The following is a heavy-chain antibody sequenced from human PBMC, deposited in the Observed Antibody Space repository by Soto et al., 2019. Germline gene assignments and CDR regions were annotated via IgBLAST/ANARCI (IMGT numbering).Heavy chain of an antibody. CDR1: GYTFATYD. V-gene: IGHV1-8*01. Sequence: QVQLVQSGAEVKKPGASVKVSCKASGYTFATYDFAWVRQATGQGLEWMGWMNPNTGNTGYAQAFRGRVTMTRNTSITTAYMELSSLRSEDTAVYFCARRKEGSGPSYLDYWGQGTLVTVSS. CDR3: ARRKEGSGPSYLDY. J-gene: IGHJ4*02. CDR2: MNPNTGNT.